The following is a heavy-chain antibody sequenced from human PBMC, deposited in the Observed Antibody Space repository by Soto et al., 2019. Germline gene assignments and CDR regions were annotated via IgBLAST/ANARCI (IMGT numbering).Heavy chain of an antibody. Sequence: ASVKVSCKASGYTFTSYGISWVRQAHGQGLEWMGWISAYNGNTNYAQKLQGRVTMTTDTSTSTAYMELRSLGSDDTAVYYCARIGLRYFDWLPSEAFDIWGQGTMVTVSS. D-gene: IGHD3-9*01. J-gene: IGHJ3*02. V-gene: IGHV1-18*01. CDR2: ISAYNGNT. CDR1: GYTFTSYG. CDR3: ARIGLRYFDWLPSEAFDI.